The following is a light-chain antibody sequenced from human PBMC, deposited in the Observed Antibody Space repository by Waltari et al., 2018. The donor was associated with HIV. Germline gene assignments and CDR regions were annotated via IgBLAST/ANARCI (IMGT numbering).Light chain of an antibody. CDR1: QSIGSS. J-gene: IGKJ4*01. V-gene: IGKV1-12*01. Sequence: EIQMAQSPSSVTGSVGDRVTITCRASQSIGSSVAWYQHQPGEAPKLLIFGASRLESGVPRRFVGSGSGTEFALTISSLQSEDSATYYCQQADSFPHTFGGGTKVEV. CDR2: GAS. CDR3: QQADSFPHT.